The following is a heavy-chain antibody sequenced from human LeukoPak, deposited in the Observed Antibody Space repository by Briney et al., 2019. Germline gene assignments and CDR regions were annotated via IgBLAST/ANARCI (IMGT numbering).Heavy chain of an antibody. Sequence: SVKVSCKASGGTFSSYAISWVRQAPGQGLEWMGGIIPIFGTANYAQKFQGRVTITADESTSTAYMELSSLRSEDTAVYYCARDDSPCSSTSCYPHDAFDIWGQGTMVTVSS. CDR2: IIPIFGTA. D-gene: IGHD2-2*01. CDR3: ARDDSPCSSTSCYPHDAFDI. CDR1: GGTFSSYA. V-gene: IGHV1-69*13. J-gene: IGHJ3*02.